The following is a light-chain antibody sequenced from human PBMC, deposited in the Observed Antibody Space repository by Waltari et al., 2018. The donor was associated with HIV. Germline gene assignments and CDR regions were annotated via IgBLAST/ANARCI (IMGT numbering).Light chain of an antibody. Sequence: SFELTQPPSVSVSPGPPAIIPCSGDQLGKEYVCWYQKKPGQSPLQVIYQDSKRPSGISERFSGSNSGNTATLTISGAQALDEADYYCQAWHISAAVFGGGTKLTVL. CDR3: QAWHISAAV. CDR1: QLGKEY. J-gene: IGLJ2*01. V-gene: IGLV3-1*01. CDR2: QDS.